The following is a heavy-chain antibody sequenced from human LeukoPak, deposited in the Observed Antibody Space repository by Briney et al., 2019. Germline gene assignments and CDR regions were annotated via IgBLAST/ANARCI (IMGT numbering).Heavy chain of an antibody. CDR2: ISSGGSTI. D-gene: IGHD3-10*02. CDR3: AELGITMIGGV. J-gene: IGHJ6*04. CDR1: GFTFSCYE. Sequence: GGSLRLSCAASGFTFSCYEMNWVRQAPGNGLEWVSYISSGGSTIYYADSVKGRFTISRDNAKNSLYLQMNSLRAEDAAVYYCAELGITMIGGVWGKGTTVTISS. V-gene: IGHV3-48*03.